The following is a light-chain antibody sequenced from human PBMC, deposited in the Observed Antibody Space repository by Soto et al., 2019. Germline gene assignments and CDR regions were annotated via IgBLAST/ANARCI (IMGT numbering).Light chain of an antibody. CDR2: DAS. CDR3: QQYNSYSPRLT. CDR1: QSISSW. Sequence: DIQMTQSPSTLSASVGDRVTITCRASQSISSWLAWYQQKPGKAPKLLIYDASSLESGVPSRFRGSGSGTEFTLTISSLQPDAFATYYCQQYNSYSPRLTFGGGTKVEIK. J-gene: IGKJ4*01. V-gene: IGKV1-5*01.